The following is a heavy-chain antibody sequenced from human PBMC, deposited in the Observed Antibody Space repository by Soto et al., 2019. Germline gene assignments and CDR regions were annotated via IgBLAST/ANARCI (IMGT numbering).Heavy chain of an antibody. Sequence: ASVKVSCKASGGTFSRYTISWVRQAPGQGLEWMGRIIPILGIANYAQKFQGRVTITADESTSTAYMELSSLRSEDTAVYYCASQYYDSSWGGHRYYYYYYVIDFWGQGTTVIGSS. V-gene: IGHV1-69*02. CDR3: ASQYYDSSWGGHRYYYYYYVIDF. CDR1: GGTFSRYT. D-gene: IGHD3-22*01. J-gene: IGHJ6*02. CDR2: IIPILGIA.